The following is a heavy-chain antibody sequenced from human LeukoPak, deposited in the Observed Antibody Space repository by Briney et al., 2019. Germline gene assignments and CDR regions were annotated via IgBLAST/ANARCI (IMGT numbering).Heavy chain of an antibody. J-gene: IGHJ4*02. CDR3: ARHGGQYSSSLGGDY. V-gene: IGHV5-51*01. D-gene: IGHD6-13*01. CDR2: IYPGDSDT. CDR1: GHSFTSCW. Sequence: GESLKISCKGFGHSFTSCWIGWVRQMPGKGLEWMGIIYPGDSDTRYSPSFQGQVTISADKSISTAYLQWSSLKASDTAMYYCARHGGQYSSSLGGDYWGQGTLVTVSS.